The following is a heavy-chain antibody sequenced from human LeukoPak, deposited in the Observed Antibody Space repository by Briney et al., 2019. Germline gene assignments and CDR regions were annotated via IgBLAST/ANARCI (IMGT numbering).Heavy chain of an antibody. J-gene: IGHJ5*02. Sequence: SQTLSLTCTVSGASISTGDDNWSWIRQAPGRGLEWIGYIYSGGRTYYNPSLESRVSMSLDTSKNQFSLKVNFVSAADTAVYYCARELMFYPGNIDSWGQGTLVTASS. D-gene: IGHD1-14*01. CDR3: ARELMFYPGNIDS. CDR2: IYSGGRT. CDR1: GASISTGDDN. V-gene: IGHV4-30-4*01.